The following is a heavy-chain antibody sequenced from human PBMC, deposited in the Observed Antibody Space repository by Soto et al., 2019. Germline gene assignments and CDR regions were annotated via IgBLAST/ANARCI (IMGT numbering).Heavy chain of an antibody. Sequence: ASVKVSCKASGYTFTSYGISWVRQAPGQGLEWMGWISAYNGNTNYAQKLQGRVTMTTDRSTSTAYMELRSLRSDDTAVYYCARVTTGTTLDNWFDPWGQRTLVTRSS. CDR3: ARVTTGTTLDNWFDP. V-gene: IGHV1-18*01. CDR1: GYTFTSYG. D-gene: IGHD1-1*01. CDR2: ISAYNGNT. J-gene: IGHJ5*02.